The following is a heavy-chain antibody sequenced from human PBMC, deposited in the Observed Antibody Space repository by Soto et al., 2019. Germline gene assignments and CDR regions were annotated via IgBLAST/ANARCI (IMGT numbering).Heavy chain of an antibody. D-gene: IGHD6-19*01. V-gene: IGHV4-4*02. Sequence: QVQLQESGPGLVRPSGTLSLTCAVSGDSINSNYCWTWVRQPPGKGLEWIAEIYYSGGTSYNPSLKSRVTISMAKSKNQLSLNLTSVTAADTAMYYCARDTGWGLGYWGQGTLVTVSS. CDR1: GDSINSNYC. J-gene: IGHJ4*02. CDR3: ARDTGWGLGY. CDR2: IYYSGGT.